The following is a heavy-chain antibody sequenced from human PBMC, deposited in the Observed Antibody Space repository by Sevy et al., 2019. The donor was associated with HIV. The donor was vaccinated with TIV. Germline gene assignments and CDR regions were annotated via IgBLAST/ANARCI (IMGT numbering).Heavy chain of an antibody. Sequence: GGSLRLSCAASGFTFTYAWMTWVRQAPGKGLEWLGRIKSKADGGTIDYAAPGKGRFTISRDDSKNTLYLKMNSLKTEDTGVYYCSTDPIILLLVTDGMDVWGRGTTVTVSS. CDR3: STDPIILLLVTDGMDV. V-gene: IGHV3-15*01. CDR2: IKSKADGGTI. J-gene: IGHJ6*02. CDR1: GFTFTYAW. D-gene: IGHD2-8*02.